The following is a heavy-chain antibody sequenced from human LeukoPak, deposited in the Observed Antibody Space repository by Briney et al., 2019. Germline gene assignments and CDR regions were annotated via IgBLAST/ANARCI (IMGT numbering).Heavy chain of an antibody. V-gene: IGHV4-59*01. CDR3: ARHLKTDYYYYYYMDV. Sequence: SETLSLTCTVSGGSISSYYWSWIRQPPGKGLEWIGYIYSSGSTNYNPSLKSRVTISVDTSKNQFSLKLSSVTAADTAVYYCARHLKTDYYYYYYMDVWGKGTTVTVSS. J-gene: IGHJ6*03. CDR2: IYSSGST. CDR1: GGSISSYY.